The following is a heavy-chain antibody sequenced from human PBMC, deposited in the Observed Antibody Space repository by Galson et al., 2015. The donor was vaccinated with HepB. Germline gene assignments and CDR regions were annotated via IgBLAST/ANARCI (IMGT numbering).Heavy chain of an antibody. CDR1: GYTFTGYY. V-gene: IGHV1-2*02. Sequence: SVKVSCKASGYTFTGYYMHWVRQAPRQGLEWMGWINSKSGGTNYAQKFKGRVFMTRDTSISTAYMELYSLRSDDTAVYYCARVGDTAVVDFDYWGQGTLVTVSS. J-gene: IGHJ4*02. CDR2: INSKSGGT. D-gene: IGHD5-18*01. CDR3: ARVGDTAVVDFDY.